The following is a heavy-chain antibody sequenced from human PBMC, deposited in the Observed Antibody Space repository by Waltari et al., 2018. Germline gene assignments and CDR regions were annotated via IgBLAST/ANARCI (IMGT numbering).Heavy chain of an antibody. Sequence: QVQLVESGGGVVQPARSLRLSCVASGFIFSNSGMHWVRQAPGKGLEWVAVIWYDGSNKYYADSVKGRFTISRDNSKNTLYLQMNSLRAEDTAVFYCVRGRYQHDYYYYGMDVWGQGTTVTVSS. D-gene: IGHD2-2*01. CDR1: GFIFSNSG. V-gene: IGHV3-33*01. J-gene: IGHJ6*02. CDR2: IWYDGSNK. CDR3: VRGRYQHDYYYYGMDV.